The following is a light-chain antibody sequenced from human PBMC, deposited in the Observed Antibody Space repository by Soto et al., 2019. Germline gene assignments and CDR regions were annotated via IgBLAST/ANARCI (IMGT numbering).Light chain of an antibody. CDR2: AAS. CDR1: QTISSW. Sequence: VGDRVTITCRASQTISSWLAWYQQKPGKAPKRLIYAASSLESGVPSRFSGSGSGTEFTLTISSLQPEDFATYYCLQHNSCPLTFGGGTKVDIK. V-gene: IGKV1-17*01. J-gene: IGKJ4*01. CDR3: LQHNSCPLT.